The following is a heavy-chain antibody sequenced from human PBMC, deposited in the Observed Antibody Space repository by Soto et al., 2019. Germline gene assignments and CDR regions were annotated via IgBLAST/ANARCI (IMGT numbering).Heavy chain of an antibody. D-gene: IGHD4-17*01. CDR3: ARGDSTVSSVFDY. J-gene: IGHJ4*02. Sequence: LSLTCTVSGGSISSGGYYWSWIRQHPGKGLEWIGYIYYSGSTYYNPSLKSRVTISVDTSKNQFSLKLSSVTAADTAVYYCARGDSTVSSVFDYWGQGMLVTVSS. V-gene: IGHV4-31*03. CDR1: GGSISSGGYY. CDR2: IYYSGST.